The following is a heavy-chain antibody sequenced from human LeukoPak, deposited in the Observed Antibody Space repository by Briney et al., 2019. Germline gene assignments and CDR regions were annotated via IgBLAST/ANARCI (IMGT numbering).Heavy chain of an antibody. Sequence: SETLSLTCTVSGGSISSSYWSWIRQPPGKGLEWNGYIYYSGSTNSNPSLKSRVTISVDTSKNQFSLKLSSVTAADTAVYYCATDYDSSGLGLDYWGQGTLVTVSS. V-gene: IGHV4-59*01. D-gene: IGHD3-22*01. CDR1: GGSISSSY. CDR3: ATDYDSSGLGLDY. CDR2: IYYSGST. J-gene: IGHJ4*02.